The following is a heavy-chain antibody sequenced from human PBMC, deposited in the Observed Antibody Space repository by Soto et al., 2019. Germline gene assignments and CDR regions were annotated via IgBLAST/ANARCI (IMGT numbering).Heavy chain of an antibody. V-gene: IGHV1-24*01. CDR3: ATDHRAVAGYYYYMDV. Sequence: ASVKVSCKVSGYTLTELSMHWVRQAPGKGLEWMGGFDPEDGETIYAQKFQGRVTMTEDTSTDTAYMELSSLRSEDTAVYYCATDHRAVAGYYYYMDVWGKGTTVTVSS. D-gene: IGHD6-19*01. J-gene: IGHJ6*03. CDR1: GYTLTELS. CDR2: FDPEDGET.